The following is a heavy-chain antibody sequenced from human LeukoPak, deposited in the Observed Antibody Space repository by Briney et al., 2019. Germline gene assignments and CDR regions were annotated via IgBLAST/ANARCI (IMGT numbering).Heavy chain of an antibody. J-gene: IGHJ4*02. CDR3: ARDATMIVVDKFDY. CDR1: GFTFSNAW. Sequence: PGGSLRLSCAASGFTFSNAWMSWVRQAPGKGLEWVANIKQDGSEKYYVDSVKGRFTISRDNAKNSLYLQMNSLRAEDTAVYYCARDATMIVVDKFDYWGQGTLVTVSS. V-gene: IGHV3-7*01. CDR2: IKQDGSEK. D-gene: IGHD3-22*01.